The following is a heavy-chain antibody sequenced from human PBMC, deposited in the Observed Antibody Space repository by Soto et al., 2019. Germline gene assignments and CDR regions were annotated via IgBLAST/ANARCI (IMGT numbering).Heavy chain of an antibody. CDR2: IYYSGST. J-gene: IGHJ4*02. CDR1: GGSISSGGYY. CDR3: ARVDSSGWYFQFDY. V-gene: IGHV4-31*03. Sequence: PSETLSLTCTVSGGSISSGGYYWSWIRQHPGKGLEWIGYIYYSGSTYYNPSLKSRVTISVDRSKNQFSLKLSSVTAADTAVYYCARVDSSGWYFQFDYWGQGTLVTVSS. D-gene: IGHD6-19*01.